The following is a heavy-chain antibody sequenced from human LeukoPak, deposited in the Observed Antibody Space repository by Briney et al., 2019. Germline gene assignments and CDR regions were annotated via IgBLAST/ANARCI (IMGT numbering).Heavy chain of an antibody. V-gene: IGHV3-23*01. CDR2: ISDNGDFT. D-gene: IGHD4-23*01. CDR1: GFYFNDYA. CDR3: AKGYGGKFFCFDS. Sequence: GGSLRLSCAASGFYFNDYAMSWVRQAPGKGLEWVSTISDNGDFTYFANSVKGRFTIPRDSSKNTLFLQMNSLRAEDTALYYCAKGYGGKFFCFDSWGQGTLVTVSS. J-gene: IGHJ4*02.